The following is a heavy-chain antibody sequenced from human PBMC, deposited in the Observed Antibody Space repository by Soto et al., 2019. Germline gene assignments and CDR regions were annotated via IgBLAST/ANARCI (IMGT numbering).Heavy chain of an antibody. Sequence: SETLSLTCTVSCASISSGDYFWSCIRQPPGRGLEWIGYIYRGGSTYNNPSLRSRVTISADTSRNQFSLKLTSATAADTAIYYCARGVVLTPNTPIRGCFDPWGQGTLVTVSS. CDR2: IYRGGST. J-gene: IGHJ5*02. D-gene: IGHD5-18*01. CDR1: CASISSGDYF. CDR3: ARGVVLTPNTPIRGCFDP. V-gene: IGHV4-30-4*01.